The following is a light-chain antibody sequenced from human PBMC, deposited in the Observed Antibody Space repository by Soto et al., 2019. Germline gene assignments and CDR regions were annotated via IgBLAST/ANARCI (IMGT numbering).Light chain of an antibody. V-gene: IGLV1-40*01. CDR3: QSYDNSLSGL. CDR2: GNI. J-gene: IGLJ2*01. CDR1: SSNIGAGYD. Sequence: QSVLTQPPSVSGAPGQRVTISCTGSSSNIGAGYDVHWYQQVPGTAPKLLIYGNINRPSGVPDRFSGSKSGTSASLAITGLQAEDEADYYCQSYDNSLSGLFGGGTKLTAL.